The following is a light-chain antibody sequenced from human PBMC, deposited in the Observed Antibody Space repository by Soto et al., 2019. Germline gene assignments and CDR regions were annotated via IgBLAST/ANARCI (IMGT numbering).Light chain of an antibody. CDR2: AAS. Sequence: DIQMTQSPSSLSASEGDRVTITCRASQSISSYLNWYQQKPGKAPKLLIYAASSLQSGVPSRFSGSGSGTDFTLTISSLQPEDFAAYYCQQSYSTPDTFGGGTKVDIK. CDR3: QQSYSTPDT. J-gene: IGKJ4*01. CDR1: QSISSY. V-gene: IGKV1-39*01.